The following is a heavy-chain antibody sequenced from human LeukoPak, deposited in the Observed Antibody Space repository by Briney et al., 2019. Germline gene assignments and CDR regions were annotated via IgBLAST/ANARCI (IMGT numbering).Heavy chain of an antibody. V-gene: IGHV3-7*01. CDR2: IKLDGSEK. D-gene: IGHD1-14*01. Sequence: GGSLRLSCAASRFIFSNYWMNWVRQAPGKGLEWVANIKLDGSEKYYVASVKGRFTIARDNAKNSLYLQMNSLKAEDTAVYYCARVNPLPAPGALDIWGQGTMVTVSS. CDR1: RFIFSNYW. CDR3: ARVNPLPAPGALDI. J-gene: IGHJ3*02.